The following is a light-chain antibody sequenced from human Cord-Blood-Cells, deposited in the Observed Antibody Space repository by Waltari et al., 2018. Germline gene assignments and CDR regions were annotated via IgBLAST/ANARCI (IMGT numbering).Light chain of an antibody. Sequence: DIQMTQSPSSLSASVGDRVTITCRASQSISSYLNWYQQKPVKAPKLLIYAASSLQSGVPSRFSGSASGTDFTLTISSLQPEDFATYYCQQSYSTPIFTFGPGTKVDIK. V-gene: IGKV1-39*01. CDR3: QQSYSTPIFT. CDR1: QSISSY. CDR2: AAS. J-gene: IGKJ3*01.